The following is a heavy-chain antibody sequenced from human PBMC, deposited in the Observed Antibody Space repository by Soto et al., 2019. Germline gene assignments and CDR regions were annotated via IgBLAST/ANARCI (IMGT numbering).Heavy chain of an antibody. Sequence: SSGGYYWSWFRQAPGKGLEWVGFIRSKAYGGTTEYAASVKGRFTISRDDSKSIAYLQMNSLKTEDTAVYYCTRDLTMVRGVIITGHPSNWFDPWGQGTLVTVSS. D-gene: IGHD3-10*01. V-gene: IGHV3-49*03. CDR2: IRSKAYGGTT. CDR3: TRDLTMVRGVIITGHPSNWFDP. CDR1: SSGGYY. J-gene: IGHJ5*02.